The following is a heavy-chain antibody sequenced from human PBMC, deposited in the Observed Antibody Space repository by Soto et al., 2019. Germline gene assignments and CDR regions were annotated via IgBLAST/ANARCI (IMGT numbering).Heavy chain of an antibody. CDR1: GFTFSSYA. D-gene: IGHD2-2*01. V-gene: IGHV3-23*01. CDR2: ISGSGGTT. CDR3: ARGPCTGCYADHYYYYMDV. J-gene: IGHJ6*03. Sequence: GGSLRLSCAASGFTFSSYAMTWVRQTPGKGLEWVSGISGSGGTTYYADSVKGRFTISRDNSKNTLYLQMNSLRAEDTAVYYCARGPCTGCYADHYYYYMDVWDKGATVTVSS.